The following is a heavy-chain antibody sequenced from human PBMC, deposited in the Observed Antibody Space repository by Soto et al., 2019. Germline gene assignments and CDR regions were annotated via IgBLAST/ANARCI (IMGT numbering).Heavy chain of an antibody. D-gene: IGHD4-17*01. CDR1: GYTFTSKG. J-gene: IGHJ4*02. V-gene: IGHV1-18*01. Sequence: ASVKVSCKASGYTFTSKGISWVRQAPGQGLEWMGWISAHNGNTNYAQKFQGRVTMTRNTSISTAYMELSSLRSEDTAVYYCARTLYGDNVDYWGQGTLVTVSS. CDR2: ISAHNGNT. CDR3: ARTLYGDNVDY.